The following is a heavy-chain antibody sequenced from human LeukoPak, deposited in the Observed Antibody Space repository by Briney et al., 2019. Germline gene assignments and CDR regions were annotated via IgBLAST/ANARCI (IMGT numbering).Heavy chain of an antibody. CDR1: GFTFSSYW. CDR2: INSDGSTT. J-gene: IGHJ4*02. Sequence: SGGSLRLSCAASGFTFSSYWMHWVRQAPGKGLVWVSRINSDGSTTNYADSVKGRFTISRDNAKNTLYLQMNSLRAEDAAVYYCARDYGGSSPFDYWGQGTLVTVSS. CDR3: ARDYGGSSPFDY. D-gene: IGHD4-23*01. V-gene: IGHV3-74*01.